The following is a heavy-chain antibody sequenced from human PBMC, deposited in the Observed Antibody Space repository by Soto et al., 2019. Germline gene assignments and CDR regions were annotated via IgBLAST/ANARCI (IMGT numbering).Heavy chain of an antibody. CDR2: IIALFGTP. CDR1: GATFSTTG. V-gene: IGHV1-69*01. Sequence: QVQLVQSGAEVRKPGSSLRVSCKSSGATFSTTGISWVRQAPGHGLEWMGGIIALFGTPKYARKFQGRVSISADESTNTVYMELNSLRPDDAAVSYCARASPVICGGDPCYRLDSSFDSWGQGSLVIVSS. J-gene: IGHJ5*01. CDR3: ARASPVICGGDPCYRLDSSFDS. D-gene: IGHD2-21*02.